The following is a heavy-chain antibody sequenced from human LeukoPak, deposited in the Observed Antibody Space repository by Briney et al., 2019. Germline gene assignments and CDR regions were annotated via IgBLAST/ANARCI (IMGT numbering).Heavy chain of an antibody. Sequence: PGGSLRLSCAASGFTFSSYSMNWVRQAPGKGLEWVSSISSSSSYIYYADSVKGRFTISRDNAKNSLYLQMNSLRAEDTAVYYCARGLGGHFVVVAARYLAYGGRGPRVPVSS. CDR1: GFTFSSYS. J-gene: IGHJ4*02. D-gene: IGHD2-21*02. CDR3: ARGLGGHFVVVAARYLAY. CDR2: ISSSSSYI. V-gene: IGHV3-21*01.